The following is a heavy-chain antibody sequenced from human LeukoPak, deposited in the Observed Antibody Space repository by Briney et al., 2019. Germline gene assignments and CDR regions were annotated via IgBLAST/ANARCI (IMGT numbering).Heavy chain of an antibody. CDR1: GFTFSSYG. J-gene: IGHJ6*02. CDR3: AKEIAAGGYYGMDV. Sequence: HPGRSLRLSCAASGFTFSSYGMHWVRQAPGKGLEWVAVISYDGSNKYYADSVKGRFTISRDNSKNTLYLQMNSLRAEDTAVYYCAKEIAAGGYYGMDVWGQGTTVTVSS. V-gene: IGHV3-30*18. CDR2: ISYDGSNK. D-gene: IGHD2-21*01.